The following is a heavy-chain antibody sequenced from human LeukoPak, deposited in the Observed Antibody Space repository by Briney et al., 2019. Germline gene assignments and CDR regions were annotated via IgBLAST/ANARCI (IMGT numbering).Heavy chain of an antibody. CDR1: EFTFSSYS. CDR2: ITNSGNSK. V-gene: IGHV3-48*01. J-gene: IGHJ4*02. D-gene: IGHD6-13*01. CDR3: AKFSRGSSWSPLDY. Sequence: GGSLRLSCAASEFTFSSYSMNWVRQAPGKGLEWVSYITNSGNSKSYADSVKGRFTISRDNTKSSLYLQMNGLRAEDTAVYYCAKFSRGSSWSPLDYWGQGTLVTVSS.